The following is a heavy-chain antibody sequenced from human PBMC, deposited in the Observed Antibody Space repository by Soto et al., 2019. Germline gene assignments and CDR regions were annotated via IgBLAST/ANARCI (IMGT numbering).Heavy chain of an antibody. V-gene: IGHV2-5*02. CDR2: SYWDDDK. J-gene: IGHJ4*02. CDR1: GFSLTTSGVG. Sequence: QITLNESGPTQVKPRQTLTLTCTFSGFSLTTSGVGVGWIRQSPGKAPEWLALSYWDDDKRYSPSLKSSLTITNDTSKTQVVLTMADLDPADTATYYCAHRVLRTVFGLVTTTAIYFDFWGQGTPVAVSS. D-gene: IGHD3-3*01. CDR3: AHRVLRTVFGLVTTTAIYFDF.